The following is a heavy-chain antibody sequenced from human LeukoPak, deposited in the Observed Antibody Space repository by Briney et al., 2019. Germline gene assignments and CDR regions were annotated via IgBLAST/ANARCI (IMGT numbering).Heavy chain of an antibody. CDR1: GFTFSSHG. J-gene: IGHJ3*02. CDR3: AKLDYGATVYAFDI. D-gene: IGHD4-17*01. Sequence: PGGSLRLSCAASGFTFSSHGMNWVRQAPGKGLEWVSGISPSGGITYYTDSVKGRFTISRDNSKNTLYLQMNSLRAEDTAVYYCAKLDYGATVYAFDIWGQGTMVTVSS. V-gene: IGHV3-23*01. CDR2: ISPSGGIT.